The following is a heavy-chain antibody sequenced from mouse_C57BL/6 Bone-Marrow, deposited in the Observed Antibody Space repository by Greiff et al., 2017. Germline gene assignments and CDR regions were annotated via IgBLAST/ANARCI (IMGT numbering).Heavy chain of an antibody. CDR2: ILPGSGST. CDR3: ARWGLRTWFAY. J-gene: IGHJ3*01. CDR1: GYTFPGYW. Sequence: GQLQESGAELMKPGASVKLSCKATGYTFPGYWIEWVKQRPGHGLEWIGEILPGSGSTNSNEKFKGKATFTADTSSNTAYMQLSSLTTEDSAIYYCARWGLRTWFAYWGQGTLVTVSA. D-gene: IGHD2-13*01. V-gene: IGHV1-9*01.